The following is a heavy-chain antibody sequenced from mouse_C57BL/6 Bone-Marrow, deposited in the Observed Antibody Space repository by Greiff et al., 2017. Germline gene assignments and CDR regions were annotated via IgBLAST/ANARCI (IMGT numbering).Heavy chain of an antibody. J-gene: IGHJ1*03. CDR1: GYTFTSYW. D-gene: IGHD2-12*01. V-gene: IGHV1-52*01. Sequence: QVQLQQPGAELVRPGSSVKLSCKASGYTFTSYWMHWVKQRPIQGLEWIGNIDPSDSETHYNQKFKDKATLTVDKSSSTAYMQLSSMTSADSAVYYCARPTTGWYFDVWGTGTTVTVSS. CDR3: ARPTTGWYFDV. CDR2: IDPSDSET.